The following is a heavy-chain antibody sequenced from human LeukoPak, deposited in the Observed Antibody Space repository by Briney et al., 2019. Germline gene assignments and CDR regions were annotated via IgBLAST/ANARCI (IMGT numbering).Heavy chain of an antibody. CDR2: ISTGSSTT. V-gene: IGHV3-48*02. J-gene: IGHJ4*02. CDR1: GFTFTNYN. CDR3: ARVAAGYSVNYFDY. D-gene: IGHD4-23*01. Sequence: GGSLRLSCEASGFTFTNYNMNWVRQAPGKGLEWVSYISTGSSTTYYADSVKGRFTISRGNVENSLYLQMNSLRDEDTAVYYCARVAAGYSVNYFDYWGQGTLVTVSS.